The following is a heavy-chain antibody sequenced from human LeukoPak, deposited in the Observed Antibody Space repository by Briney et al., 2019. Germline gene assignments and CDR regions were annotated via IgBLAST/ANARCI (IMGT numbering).Heavy chain of an antibody. Sequence: GGSLRLSCAASGFSFTTHAMSWVRQAPGQGLEWVSAISGGGGSTYYADSVKGRFTISRDNAKNSLFLQMNSLRAEDTAVYYCARLPAYCSSTSCYYDYWGQGTLVTVSS. D-gene: IGHD2-2*01. CDR1: GFSFTTHA. CDR2: ISGGGGST. CDR3: ARLPAYCSSTSCYYDY. V-gene: IGHV3-23*01. J-gene: IGHJ4*02.